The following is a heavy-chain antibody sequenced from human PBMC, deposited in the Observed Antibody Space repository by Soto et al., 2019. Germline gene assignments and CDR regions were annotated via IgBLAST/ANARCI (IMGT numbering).Heavy chain of an antibody. CDR1: GGSISSGDYY. Sequence: PSETLSLTCTVSGGSISSGDYYWSWIRQPPGKGLEWVGYIYYSGSTYYNPSLKSRVTISVDTSKNQFSLKLSSVTAADTAVYYCARGPVSRYYYYYGMDVWGQGTTVTVSS. D-gene: IGHD2-8*01. CDR2: IYYSGST. CDR3: ARGPVSRYYYYYGMDV. J-gene: IGHJ6*02. V-gene: IGHV4-30-4*01.